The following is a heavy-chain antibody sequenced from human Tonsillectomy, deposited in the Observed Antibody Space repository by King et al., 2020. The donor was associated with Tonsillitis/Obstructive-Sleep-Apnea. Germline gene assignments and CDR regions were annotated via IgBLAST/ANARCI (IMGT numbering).Heavy chain of an antibody. V-gene: IGHV3-21*01. Sequence: QLVQSGGGLVKPGGSLRLSCAASGFTFSSYSTNWVRQAPGKGLEWVSSISSSSSYIYYADSVKGRFTISRDNAKNSLYLQMNSLRAEDTAVYYCARDDNGYCSSISCYGELGRLFDIWGQGTMVTVSS. CDR2: ISSSSSYI. CDR3: ARDDNGYCSSISCYGELGRLFDI. CDR1: GFTFSSYS. J-gene: IGHJ3*02. D-gene: IGHD2-2*01.